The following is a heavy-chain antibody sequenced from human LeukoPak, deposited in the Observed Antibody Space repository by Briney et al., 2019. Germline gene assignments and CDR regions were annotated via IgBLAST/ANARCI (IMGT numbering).Heavy chain of an antibody. CDR2: INPNSGGT. D-gene: IGHD2-2*01. J-gene: IGHJ4*02. Sequence: ASVKVSCKASGYTFTGYYMHWVRQAPGQGLEWMGRINPNSGGTNYAQKFQGRVTMTRDTSISTAYMELSRLRSDDTAVYYCARELHIVVVPAVNPGGYWGQGTLVTVSS. V-gene: IGHV1-2*06. CDR3: ARELHIVVVPAVNPGGY. CDR1: GYTFTGYY.